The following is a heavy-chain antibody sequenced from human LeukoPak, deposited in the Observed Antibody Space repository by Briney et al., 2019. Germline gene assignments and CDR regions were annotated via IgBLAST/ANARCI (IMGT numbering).Heavy chain of an antibody. CDR1: GFTFNSYG. Sequence: PGGSVTLSCSASGFTFNSYGMRWVRPAPGKGLEWVSAISGSCGSTYYAVSVKGRFTISRYNSKNTLYLQMNSLRAEDPAVYYCAKDRYESSEGWIDYWGQGTLLTVSS. CDR2: ISGSCGST. CDR3: AKDRYESSEGWIDY. V-gene: IGHV3-23*01. D-gene: IGHD3-22*01. J-gene: IGHJ4*02.